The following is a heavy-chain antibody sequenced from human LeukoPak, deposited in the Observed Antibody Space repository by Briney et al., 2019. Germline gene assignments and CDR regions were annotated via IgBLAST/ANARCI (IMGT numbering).Heavy chain of an antibody. CDR3: AKDPLYGSEYDAFDI. J-gene: IGHJ3*02. D-gene: IGHD3-10*01. V-gene: IGHV3-23*01. CDR1: GFTFSSYS. CDR2: ISGSGGST. Sequence: GGSLRLSCAASGFTFSSYSMNWVRQAPGKGLEWVSAISGSGGSTYYADSVKGRFTISRDNSKNTLYLQMNSLRAEDTAVYYCAKDPLYGSEYDAFDIWGQGTMVTVSS.